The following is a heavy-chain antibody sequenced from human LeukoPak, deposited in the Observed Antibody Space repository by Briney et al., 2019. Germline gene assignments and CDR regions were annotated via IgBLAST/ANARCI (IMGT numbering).Heavy chain of an antibody. CDR2: INSDGSST. J-gene: IGHJ4*02. CDR1: GFTFSSYW. V-gene: IGHV3-74*01. Sequence: PGGSLRLSCAASGFTFSSYWMHWVRQAPGKGLVCVSRINSDGSSTTYADSVKGRFTIPRDNAKNTLYLQMNSLRAEDTAVYYCARARWLQFEDYWGQGTLVTVSS. D-gene: IGHD5-24*01. CDR3: ARARWLQFEDY.